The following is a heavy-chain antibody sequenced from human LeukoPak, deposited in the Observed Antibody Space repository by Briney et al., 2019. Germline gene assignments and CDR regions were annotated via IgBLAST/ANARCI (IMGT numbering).Heavy chain of an antibody. Sequence: SETLSHTCTVSGGSISSYYWSWIRQPAGKGLEWIGRIYPSGSSNYNPSLKSRVTMSVDTSKNQFSLKLNSVTAADTAVYYCARHGGTRVTLIEVYYFDYWGQGTLVTVSS. CDR2: IYPSGSS. CDR3: ARHGGTRVTLIEVYYFDY. CDR1: GGSISSYY. D-gene: IGHD4-11*01. V-gene: IGHV4-4*07. J-gene: IGHJ4*02.